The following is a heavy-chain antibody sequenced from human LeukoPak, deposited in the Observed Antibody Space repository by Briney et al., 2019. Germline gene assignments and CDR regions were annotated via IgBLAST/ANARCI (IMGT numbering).Heavy chain of an antibody. CDR1: GGSFSGYY. Sequence: PSETLSLTCAVYGGSFSGYYWSWIRQPPGKGLEWIGEINHSESTNYNPSLKSRVTISVDTSKNQFSLKLNSVTAADTAVYYCATGITMVRGDAFDIWGQGTMVTVSS. CDR2: INHSEST. J-gene: IGHJ3*02. CDR3: ATGITMVRGDAFDI. V-gene: IGHV4-34*01. D-gene: IGHD3-10*01.